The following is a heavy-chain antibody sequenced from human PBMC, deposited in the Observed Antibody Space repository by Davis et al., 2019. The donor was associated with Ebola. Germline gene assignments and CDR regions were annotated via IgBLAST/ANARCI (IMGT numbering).Heavy chain of an antibody. Sequence: PSETLSLTCTVSGGSISSGDYYWSWIRQPPGKGLEWIGYIYYSGSTYYNPSLKSRVTISVDTSKNQFSLKLSSVTAADTAVYYCARVGAQYSSSWYTIDYWGQGTLVTVSS. J-gene: IGHJ4*02. CDR3: ARVGAQYSSSWYTIDY. V-gene: IGHV4-30-4*01. D-gene: IGHD6-13*01. CDR2: IYYSGST. CDR1: GGSISSGDYY.